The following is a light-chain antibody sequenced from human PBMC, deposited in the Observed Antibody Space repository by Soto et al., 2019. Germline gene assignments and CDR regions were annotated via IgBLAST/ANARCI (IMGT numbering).Light chain of an antibody. J-gene: IGLJ2*01. V-gene: IGLV3-1*01. Sequence: SYELTQPPSVSVSPGQTATITCSGDKLGDRYASWYQLKPGQSPVLVISQDTNRPSGIPERFSGSNSGNTATLTISGTQAMDEADYYCQAWDSSHVVFGGGTKLTVL. CDR1: KLGDRY. CDR2: QDT. CDR3: QAWDSSHVV.